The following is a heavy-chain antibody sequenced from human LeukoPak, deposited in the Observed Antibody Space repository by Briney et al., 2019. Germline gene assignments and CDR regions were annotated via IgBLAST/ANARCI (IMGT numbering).Heavy chain of an antibody. CDR3: ARDLLRAAAGYNWFDP. D-gene: IGHD6-13*01. CDR1: DGSISSSRSY. J-gene: IGHJ5*02. CDR2: IYYSGST. V-gene: IGHV4-39*07. Sequence: PSETLSLTCAVSDGSISSSRSYWGWIRQPPGKGLEWIGSIYYSGSTYYNPSLKSRVTISVDTSKNQFSLKLSSVTAADTAVYYCARDLLRAAAGYNWFDPWGQGTLVTVSS.